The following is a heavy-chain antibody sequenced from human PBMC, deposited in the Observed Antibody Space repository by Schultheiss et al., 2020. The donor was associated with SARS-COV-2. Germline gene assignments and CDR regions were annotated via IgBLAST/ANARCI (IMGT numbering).Heavy chain of an antibody. CDR1: GGSISSGSYY. D-gene: IGHD3-3*01. CDR3: ARLAGLDYDFRVDY. CDR2: IYTSGST. V-gene: IGHV4-61*02. Sequence: SETLSLTCTVSGGSISSGSYYWSWIRQPAGKGLEWIGRIYTSGSTYHNPSLKSRVSISVDTSNNHFSLKLTSVTAADTAVYYCARLAGLDYDFRVDYWGQGTLVTVSS. J-gene: IGHJ4*02.